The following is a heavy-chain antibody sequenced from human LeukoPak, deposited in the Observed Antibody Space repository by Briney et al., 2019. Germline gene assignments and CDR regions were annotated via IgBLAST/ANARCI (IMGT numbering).Heavy chain of an antibody. CDR1: GFTFRDYH. V-gene: IGHV3-11*01. Sequence: GSLRLSFAASGFTFRDYHMSWIRQAPGKGLEWVSYISSSGSTIYYADSVKGRFTISRDNAKNSLYLQMNSLRAEDTAVYYCARVDEADAFDIWGQGTMVTVSS. CDR3: ARVDEADAFDI. CDR2: ISSSGSTI. J-gene: IGHJ3*02.